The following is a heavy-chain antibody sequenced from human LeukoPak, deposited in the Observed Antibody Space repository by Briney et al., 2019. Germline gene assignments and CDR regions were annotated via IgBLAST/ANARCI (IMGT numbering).Heavy chain of an antibody. D-gene: IGHD6-13*01. Sequence: GGSLRLSCAASGFTFSSYAISWVRQAPGKGLEWVSAISGSGGSTYYADSVKGRFTISRDNSKNTLYLQMNSLRAEDTAVYYCATESYSSSSRDYWGQGTLVTVSS. CDR3: ATESYSSSSRDY. CDR2: ISGSGGST. J-gene: IGHJ4*02. CDR1: GFTFSSYA. V-gene: IGHV3-23*01.